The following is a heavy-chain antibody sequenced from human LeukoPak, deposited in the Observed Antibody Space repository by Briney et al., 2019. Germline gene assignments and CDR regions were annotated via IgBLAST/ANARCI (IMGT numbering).Heavy chain of an antibody. V-gene: IGHV4-38-2*01. CDR2: IYHSGST. D-gene: IGHD4-11*01. CDR3: ARAYSKLDY. Sequence: SETLSLTCAVSGYSISSGYYWGWIRQPPGKGLEWIGSIYHSGSTCYNPSLKSRVTISVDTSKNQFSLKLSSVTAADTAVYYCARAYSKLDYWGQGTLVTVSS. J-gene: IGHJ4*02. CDR1: GYSISSGYY.